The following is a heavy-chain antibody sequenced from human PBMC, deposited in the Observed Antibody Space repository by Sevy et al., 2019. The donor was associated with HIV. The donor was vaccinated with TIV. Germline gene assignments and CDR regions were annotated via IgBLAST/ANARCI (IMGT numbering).Heavy chain of an antibody. V-gene: IGHV3-21*01. CDR2: ISSGSSFI. Sequence: GGSLRLSCAASGFSISGYTMNWVRQAPGKGLEWVSSISSGSSFIYDADSLKGRFTISRDNARNLLYLQMNSLRVEDTAVYYCARVGLGDCSGTHCSPNDYRGQGTLVIVSS. CDR1: GFSISGYT. CDR3: ARVGLGDCSGTHCSPNDY. D-gene: IGHD2-15*01. J-gene: IGHJ4*02.